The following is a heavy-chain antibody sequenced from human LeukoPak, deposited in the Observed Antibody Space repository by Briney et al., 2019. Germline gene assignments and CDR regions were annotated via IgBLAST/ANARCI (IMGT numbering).Heavy chain of an antibody. J-gene: IGHJ4*02. CDR1: GFTFSSYG. V-gene: IGHV3-30*18. CDR3: AKALPPNLQLVPPYFDY. Sequence: GGSLRLSCAASGFTFSSYGMHWVRQAPGKGLEWVAVISYDGTNEYYADSVRGRFTISRDNSKNTLYLQMNSLRAEDTAVYYCAKALPPNLQLVPPYFDYWGQGTLVTVSS. D-gene: IGHD6-13*01. CDR2: ISYDGTNE.